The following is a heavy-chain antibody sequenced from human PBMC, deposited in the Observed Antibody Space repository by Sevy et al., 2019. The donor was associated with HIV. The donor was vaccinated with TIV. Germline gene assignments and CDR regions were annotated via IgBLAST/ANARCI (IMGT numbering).Heavy chain of an antibody. Sequence: GGSLRLSCVASGFTFSNAWMSWVRQAPGKGLEWVGRIKSKTDGATRDFAAPVKGRFAIARDDSKNTVSLQMDSIKTEDTAVYYCTAGVGTSDFDYWGQGILVTVSS. CDR2: IKSKTDGATR. D-gene: IGHD1-26*01. J-gene: IGHJ4*02. V-gene: IGHV3-15*05. CDR1: GFTFSNAW. CDR3: TAGVGTSDFDY.